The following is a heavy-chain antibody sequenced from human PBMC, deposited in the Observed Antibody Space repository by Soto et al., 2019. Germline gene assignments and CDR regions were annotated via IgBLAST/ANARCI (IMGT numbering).Heavy chain of an antibody. J-gene: IGHJ4*02. CDR3: ARHSWDLHIAVAPQ. V-gene: IGHV3-48*01. CDR2: ISSSSSTI. Sequence: EVQLVESGGGLVQPGGSLRLSCAASGFTFSSYSMNWVRQAPGKGLEWVSYISSSSSTIYYADSVKGRFTISRDNAKNSLYLQMNGLRAEDTAVYYCARHSWDLHIAVAPQWGQGTLVTVSS. CDR1: GFTFSSYS. D-gene: IGHD6-19*01.